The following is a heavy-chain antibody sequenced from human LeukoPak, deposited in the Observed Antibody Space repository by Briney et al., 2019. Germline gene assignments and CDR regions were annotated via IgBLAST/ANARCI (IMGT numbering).Heavy chain of an antibody. D-gene: IGHD2-21*01. CDR1: GYTFTDHY. Sequence: ASVKVSCKAFGYTFTDHYVRWVRQAPGQGLEWMGWINPKSGDTKYVQKLQGRLTMTRDTSLRTAYMELTRLRSDDTAVFYCATYCGGDCAPGGYWGQRTLVTVSS. CDR3: ATYCGGDCAPGGY. J-gene: IGHJ4*02. V-gene: IGHV1-2*02. CDR2: INPKSGDT.